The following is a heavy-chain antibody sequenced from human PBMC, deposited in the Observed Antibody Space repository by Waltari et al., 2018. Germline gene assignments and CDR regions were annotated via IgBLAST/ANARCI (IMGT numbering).Heavy chain of an antibody. J-gene: IGHJ3*02. CDR2: INACNGNT. D-gene: IGHD4-17*01. V-gene: IGHV1-3*01. CDR1: GYTFTSYA. CDR3: ASVGHDYGDLDAFDI. Sequence: QVQLVQSGAEVKKPGASVKVSCKASGYTFTSYAMHWVSQAPGQRLEWMGWINACNGNTKCAQKFQGRVTITRNTSASTAYMALSSLRSEDTAVYDCASVGHDYGDLDAFDIWGQGTMVTVSS.